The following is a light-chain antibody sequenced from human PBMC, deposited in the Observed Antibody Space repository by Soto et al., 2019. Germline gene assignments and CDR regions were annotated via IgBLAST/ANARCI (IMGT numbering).Light chain of an antibody. Sequence: EIVLTQSPATLSLSPGERATLSCGASQSVSSSNLAWYQQKPGLAPRLLIYDASSRATGIPDRFSGSGSGTDFTLTISRLEPEDFAVYYCQQYGSSPRVAFGQGTRLVIK. CDR3: QQYGSSPRVA. CDR2: DAS. J-gene: IGKJ5*01. V-gene: IGKV3D-20*01. CDR1: QSVSSSN.